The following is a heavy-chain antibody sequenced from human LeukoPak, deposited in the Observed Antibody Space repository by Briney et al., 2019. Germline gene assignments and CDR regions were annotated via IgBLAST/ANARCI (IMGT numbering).Heavy chain of an antibody. J-gene: IGHJ4*02. CDR3: ARLITTSGWYEDY. D-gene: IGHD6-19*01. CDR1: GFTVSTNC. CDR2: TNTGGST. Sequence: VGSLRLSCAASGFTVSTNCMTWVRQTPGKGLEWVSAITNTGGSTYYSDSVKGRFTISRDNSKNILYLQMNSLRAEDTAVYFCARLITTSGWYEDYWGQGTLATVSS. V-gene: IGHV3-53*01.